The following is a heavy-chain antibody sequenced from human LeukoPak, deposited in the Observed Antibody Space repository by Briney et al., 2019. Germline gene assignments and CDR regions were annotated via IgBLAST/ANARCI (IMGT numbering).Heavy chain of an antibody. CDR2: ISYSGST. D-gene: IGHD5-18*01. CDR3: ASSNTAMAYFDY. J-gene: IGHJ4*02. Sequence: PSETLSLTCSVSGGSITSYYWSWIRQPPGKGLEWIGYISYSGSTNYNPSLKSRVTMSVDTSKNQFSLKLSSVTAADTAVYYCASSNTAMAYFDYWGQGTLVTVSS. CDR1: GGSITSYY. V-gene: IGHV4-59*12.